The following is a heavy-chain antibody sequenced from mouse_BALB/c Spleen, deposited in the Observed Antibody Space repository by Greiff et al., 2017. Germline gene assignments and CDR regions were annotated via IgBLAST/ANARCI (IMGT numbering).Heavy chain of an antibody. CDR2: IISGDGST. CDR1: GYTFTSYD. CDR3: ARGGLVYAVDY. D-gene: IGHD2-12*01. Sequence: VQLLQSGAGLVQPGESLKLSCKASGYTFTSYDIYWVSQTPEQGLEWIGGIISGDGSTKYTEKIKGQSTLTTDKSSSTVYMQLSRLTSEDTAVYYCARGGLVYAVDYWGQGTLVTVSA. J-gene: IGHJ3*01. V-gene: IGHV1S56*01.